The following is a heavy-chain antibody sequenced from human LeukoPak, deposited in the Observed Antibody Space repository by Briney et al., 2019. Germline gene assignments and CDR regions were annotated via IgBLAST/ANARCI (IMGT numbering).Heavy chain of an antibody. D-gene: IGHD3-10*01. CDR1: GGSFSGYY. V-gene: IGHV4-34*01. J-gene: IGHJ4*02. Sequence: KPSETLSLTCAVYGGSFSGYYWSWIRQPPGKGLEWIGEINHSGSTNYNPSLKSRVTISVDTSKNQSSLKLSSVTAADTAVYYCARQDRGSGSYLTYWGQGTLVTVSS. CDR2: INHSGST. CDR3: ARQDRGSGSYLTY.